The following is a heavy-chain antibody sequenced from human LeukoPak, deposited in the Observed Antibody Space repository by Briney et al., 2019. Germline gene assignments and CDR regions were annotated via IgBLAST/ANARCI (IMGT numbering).Heavy chain of an antibody. D-gene: IGHD2-2*01. CDR2: IYYSGST. CDR1: GGSISSGDYY. J-gene: IGHJ5*02. Sequence: SETLSLTCTVSGGSISSGDYYWSWIRQPPGKGLEWIGYIYYSGSTYYNPSLKSRVTISVDTSKNQFSLKLSPVTAADTAVYYCARDQWYQLLHNWFDPWGQGTLVTVSS. CDR3: ARDQWYQLLHNWFDP. V-gene: IGHV4-30-4*08.